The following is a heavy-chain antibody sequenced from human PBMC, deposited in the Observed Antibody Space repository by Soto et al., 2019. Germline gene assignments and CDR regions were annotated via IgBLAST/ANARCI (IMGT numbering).Heavy chain of an antibody. CDR2: VKQDGSEK. J-gene: IGHJ4*02. V-gene: IGHV3-7*05. CDR1: GFSFSDYW. Sequence: EVQLVESGGGLVQPGGSLRVSCETSGFSFSDYWMSWVRQSRGKGMEWVANVKQDGSEKNYVDSVKGRFSISRDNARKSVYLQMNSLRGEDTAVYHCAAGRWMVRYWGQGTLVTVSS. D-gene: IGHD5-18*01. CDR3: AAGRWMVRY.